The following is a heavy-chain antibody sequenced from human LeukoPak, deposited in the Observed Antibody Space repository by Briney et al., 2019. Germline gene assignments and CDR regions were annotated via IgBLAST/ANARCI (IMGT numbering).Heavy chain of an antibody. CDR3: ARKEEAYSSSYVDY. CDR1: GFTFSSYW. CDR2: IKQDGSEK. J-gene: IGHJ4*02. Sequence: GGSLRLSCAASGFTFSSYWMSWVRQAPGKGLEWVANIKQDGSEKYYVDSVKGRFTISRDNAKNSLYLQMNSLRAEDTAVYHCARKEEAYSSSYVDYWGQGTLVTVSS. D-gene: IGHD6-13*01. V-gene: IGHV3-7*04.